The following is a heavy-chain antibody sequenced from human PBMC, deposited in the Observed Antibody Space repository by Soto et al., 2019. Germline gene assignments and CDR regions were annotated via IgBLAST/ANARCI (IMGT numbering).Heavy chain of an antibody. V-gene: IGHV3-9*01. CDR2: INWNSGSI. Sequence: EVQLVESGGGLVQPGRSLRLSCAASGFTFDDYAMHWVRQAPGQGLEWVSGINWNSGSIGYADSVKGRFTISRDNAKNSLYLQMNSLRAEDTALYYCAKGDSSGWFGNWFDPWGQGTLVTVSS. D-gene: IGHD6-19*01. CDR3: AKGDSSGWFGNWFDP. CDR1: GFTFDDYA. J-gene: IGHJ5*02.